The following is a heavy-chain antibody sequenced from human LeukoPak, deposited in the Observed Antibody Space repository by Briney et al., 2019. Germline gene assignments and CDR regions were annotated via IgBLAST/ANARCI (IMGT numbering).Heavy chain of an antibody. CDR2: IIPIFGTA. V-gene: IGHV1-69*13. D-gene: IGHD7-27*01. CDR3: ARGPPNWGPDF. CDR1: GGTFSCYA. J-gene: IGHJ4*02. Sequence: ASVKVSCKASGGTFSCYAISWVRQAPGQGLEWMGGIIPIFGTANYAQKFQGRVTITADESTSTAYMELSSLRSEDTAVYYCARGPPNWGPDFWGLGTLITVSS.